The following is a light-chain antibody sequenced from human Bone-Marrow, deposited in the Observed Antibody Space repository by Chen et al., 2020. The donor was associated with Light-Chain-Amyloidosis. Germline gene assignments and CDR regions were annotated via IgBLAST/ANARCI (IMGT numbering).Light chain of an antibody. CDR3: QQYINWPWIT. Sequence: EIVLTQSPATLSVSPGEGATLSCTASQSVSGNLAWYQQKPGQAPRLLIYGTSTRATGIPARFSGSGSGTEFTLIIGSLQSEDSAVYYCQQYINWPWITFGQGTRLDIK. CDR2: GTS. J-gene: IGKJ5*01. V-gene: IGKV3-15*01. CDR1: QSVSGN.